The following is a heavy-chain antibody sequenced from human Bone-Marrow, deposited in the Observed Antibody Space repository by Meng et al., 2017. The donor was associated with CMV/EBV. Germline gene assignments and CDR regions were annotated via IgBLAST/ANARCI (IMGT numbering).Heavy chain of an antibody. J-gene: IGHJ3*02. V-gene: IGHV1-2*02. Sequence: ASVKVSCKASGYSFASYYIHWVRQAPGQGLEWMGWFNPNSGDADYAQKFQGRVTMTRDTSISTAYMELSSLRSDDTAAYYCARGYPFDAYDIWGHGTMVNVTS. CDR3: ARGYPFDAYDI. CDR1: GYSFASYY. D-gene: IGHD2-15*01. CDR2: FNPNSGDA.